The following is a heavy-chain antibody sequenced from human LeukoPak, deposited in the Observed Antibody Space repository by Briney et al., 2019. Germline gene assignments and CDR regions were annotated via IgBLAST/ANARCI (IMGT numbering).Heavy chain of an antibody. CDR3: ARDPPFYDSSGYYAY. J-gene: IGHJ4*02. Sequence: PGGSLRLSCAASGFTFSSYGMHWVRQAPGKGLEWVANIKQDGSEKYYVDSVKGRFTISRDNAKNSLYLQMNSLRAEDTAVYYCARDPPFYDSSGYYAYWGQGTLVTVSS. D-gene: IGHD3-22*01. CDR1: GFTFSSYG. V-gene: IGHV3-7*01. CDR2: IKQDGSEK.